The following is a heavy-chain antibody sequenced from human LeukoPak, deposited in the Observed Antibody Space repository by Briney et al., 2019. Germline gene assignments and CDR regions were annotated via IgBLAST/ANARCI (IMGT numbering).Heavy chain of an antibody. D-gene: IGHD6-19*01. CDR2: ISAYNGNT. V-gene: IGHV1-18*01. Sequence: GASVKVSCKASGYTFTSYGISWVRQAPGQGLEWMGWISAYNGNTNYAQKLQGRVTMTTDTSTSTAYMELRSLRSDDTAVYYCARGPGIAVAGTGFDYYYGVDVWGQGTTVTVSS. CDR1: GYTFTSYG. J-gene: IGHJ6*02. CDR3: ARGPGIAVAGTGFDYYYGVDV.